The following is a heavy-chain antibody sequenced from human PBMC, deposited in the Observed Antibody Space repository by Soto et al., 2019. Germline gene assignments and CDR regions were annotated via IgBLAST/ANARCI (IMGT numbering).Heavy chain of an antibody. CDR1: GAPITINY. CDR2: IYYSGST. D-gene: IGHD3-22*01. CDR3: ARDACGHYDH. Sequence: SETLSLTCTVSGAPITINYWSWIRQAPGKGLEWIGYIYYSGSTTYNPSLKSRVTMSADTSKDQFSLKLNSVTAADTAVYYCARDACGHYDHWVNGILGNASS. V-gene: IGHV4-59*01. J-gene: IGHJ4*01.